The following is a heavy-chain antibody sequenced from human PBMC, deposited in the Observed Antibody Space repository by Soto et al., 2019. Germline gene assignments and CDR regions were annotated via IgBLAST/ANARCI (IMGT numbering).Heavy chain of an antibody. CDR3: ARVVPGAESWFGP. D-gene: IGHD2-2*01. CDR2: ISLYSDGT. CDR1: GYTFSNYG. Sequence: ASVKVSCKTSGYTFSNYGITWVRQAPGQPLEWLGWISLYSDGTNYAQKFQGRVSMTTDTSTTTAYLELRSLRSDDTAVYYCARVVPGAESWFGPWGQGTLVTVSS. V-gene: IGHV1-18*01. J-gene: IGHJ5*02.